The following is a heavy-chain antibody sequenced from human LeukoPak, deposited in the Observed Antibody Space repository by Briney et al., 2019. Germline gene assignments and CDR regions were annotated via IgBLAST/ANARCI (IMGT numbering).Heavy chain of an antibody. Sequence: SETLSLTCAVYGGSFSGYYWSWIRQPPGKGLEWIGEINHSGSTNYNPSLKSRVTISVDTSKNQFSLKLSSVTAADTAVYYYARGRGLRFLEWLFINWFDPWGQGTLVTVSS. V-gene: IGHV4-34*01. CDR2: INHSGST. CDR1: GGSFSGYY. J-gene: IGHJ5*02. CDR3: ARGRGLRFLEWLFINWFDP. D-gene: IGHD3-3*01.